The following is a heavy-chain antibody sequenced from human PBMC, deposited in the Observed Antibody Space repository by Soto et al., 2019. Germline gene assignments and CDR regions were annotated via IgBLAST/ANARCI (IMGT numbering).Heavy chain of an antibody. Sequence: TLYLTCTVSGGSISSEKNNWSWIRQPPGKGLEWIGYINHSGSAYYNPSLKSRVIISVHTSNSQFSLELSSVTAADTAVYYCARGLITGSHYSGGWYYFDSWGQGTQVTVSS. J-gene: IGHJ4*02. CDR1: GGSISSEKNN. CDR3: ARGLITGSHYSGGWYYFDS. CDR2: INHSGSA. V-gene: IGHV4-30-4*01. D-gene: IGHD6-19*01.